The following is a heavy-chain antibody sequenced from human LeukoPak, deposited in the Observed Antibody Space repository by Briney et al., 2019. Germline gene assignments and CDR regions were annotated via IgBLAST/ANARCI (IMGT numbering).Heavy chain of an antibody. CDR3: ARTTPDIVATVAFDI. J-gene: IGHJ3*02. CDR2: IDWDDGK. Sequence: ESGPALVKPTQTLTLTCTFSGFSLSTSGMCVSWIRQPPGKALEWLARIDWDDGKYYSTSLKTRLTISKDTSKNQVVLTMTNMDPVDTATYYCARTTPDIVATVAFDIWGQGTMVTVSS. V-gene: IGHV2-70*11. CDR1: GFSLSTSGMC. D-gene: IGHD5-12*01.